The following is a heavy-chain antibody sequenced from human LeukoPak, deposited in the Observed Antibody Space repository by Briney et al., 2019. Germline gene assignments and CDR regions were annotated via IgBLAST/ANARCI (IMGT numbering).Heavy chain of an antibody. CDR2: INPSGGST. V-gene: IGHV1-46*01. CDR1: GYTFTSYY. CDR3: ARDSTFLGIFGVVIIGSWFDP. Sequence: GASVKVSCKASGYTFTSYYMHWVRQAPGQGLEWMGIINPSGGSTSYAQKFQGRVTMTRDMSTSTVYMELSSLRSEDTAVYYCARDSTFLGIFGVVIIGSWFDPWGQGTLVTVSS. D-gene: IGHD3-3*01. J-gene: IGHJ5*02.